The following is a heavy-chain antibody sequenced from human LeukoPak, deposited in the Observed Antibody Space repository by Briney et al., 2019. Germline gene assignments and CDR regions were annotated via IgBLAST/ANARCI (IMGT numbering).Heavy chain of an antibody. CDR2: IKQDGSEK. Sequence: ETLSLTCAVYGGSFSGYYWSWVRQAPGKGLEWVANIKQDGSEKYYVDSVKGRFTISRDNAKNSLYLQMNSLRAEDTAVYYCARDRRGYYYYYMDVWGKGTTVTVSS. J-gene: IGHJ6*03. CDR3: ARDRRGYYYYYMDV. D-gene: IGHD2-15*01. V-gene: IGHV3-7*01. CDR1: GGSFSGYY.